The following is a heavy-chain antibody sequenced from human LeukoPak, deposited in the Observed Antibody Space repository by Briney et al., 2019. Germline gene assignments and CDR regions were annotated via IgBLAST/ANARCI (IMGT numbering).Heavy chain of an antibody. CDR2: ISDDETYK. V-gene: IGHV3-30-3*01. D-gene: IGHD3-22*01. J-gene: IGHJ4*02. CDR3: AKAQDYYDSSGPFDY. CDR1: GFTFNSYS. Sequence: GGSLRLSCAASGFTFNSYSMHWVRQAPGKGLEWVTAISDDETYKFYADSVKGRFTISRDNSKNTLYLQMNSLRAEDTAVYYCAKAQDYYDSSGPFDYWGQGTLVTVSS.